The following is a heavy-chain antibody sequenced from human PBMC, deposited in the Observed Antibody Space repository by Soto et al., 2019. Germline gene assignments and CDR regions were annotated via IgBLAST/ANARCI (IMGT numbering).Heavy chain of an antibody. Sequence: GGSLRLSCAASGFTFSSYAMSWVRQAPGKGLEWVSVISDSGSSKYYADSVKGRFTISRDNSKNTLYLQMNSLRAEDTAVYYCAKDRWYSVCWFDPWGQGTLVTVSS. D-gene: IGHD6-13*01. CDR3: AKDRWYSVCWFDP. CDR1: GFTFSSYA. V-gene: IGHV3-23*01. J-gene: IGHJ5*02. CDR2: ISDSGSSK.